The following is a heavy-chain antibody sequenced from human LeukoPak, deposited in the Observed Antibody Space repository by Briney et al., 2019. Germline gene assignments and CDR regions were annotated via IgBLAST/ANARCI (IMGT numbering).Heavy chain of an antibody. CDR3: ASPRVGAHYFDY. CDR1: GGSFSGYY. V-gene: IGHV4-34*01. J-gene: IGHJ4*02. D-gene: IGHD1-26*01. CDR2: INHSGST. Sequence: KTSETLSLTCAVYGGSFSGYYWSWIRQPPGKGLEWIGEINHSGSTNYNPSLKSRVTMSVDTSKNQFSLKLSSVTAPDTAIYYCASPRVGAHYFDYWGQGTLVTVSS.